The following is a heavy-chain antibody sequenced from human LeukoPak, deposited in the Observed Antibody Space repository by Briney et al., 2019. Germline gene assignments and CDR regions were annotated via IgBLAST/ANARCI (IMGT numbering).Heavy chain of an antibody. CDR2: IYYSGST. Sequence: PSETLSLTCTVSGYSISSGYYWGWIRQPPGKGLEWIGYIYYSGSTNYNPSLKSRVTISVDTSKNQFSLKLSSVTAADTAVYYCARSVHVRYLAGLGPNNWFDPWGQGALVTVSS. V-gene: IGHV4-61*01. CDR1: GYSISSGYY. CDR3: ARSVHVRYLAGLGPNNWFDP. J-gene: IGHJ5*02. D-gene: IGHD3-9*01.